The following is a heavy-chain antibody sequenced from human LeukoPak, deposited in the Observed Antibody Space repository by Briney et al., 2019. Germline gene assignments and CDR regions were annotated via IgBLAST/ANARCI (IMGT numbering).Heavy chain of an antibody. CDR2: IKQDGSEK. CDR1: GFTFDDYG. D-gene: IGHD3-10*01. V-gene: IGHV3-7*01. CDR3: ARSGGYYGSGSQKTFDY. Sequence: PGGSLRLSCAASGFTFDDYGMSWVRQAPGKGLEWVANIKQDGSEKYYVDSVKGRFTISRDNAKTSLYLQMNSLRAEDTAVYYCARSGGYYGSGSQKTFDYWGQGTLVTVSS. J-gene: IGHJ4*02.